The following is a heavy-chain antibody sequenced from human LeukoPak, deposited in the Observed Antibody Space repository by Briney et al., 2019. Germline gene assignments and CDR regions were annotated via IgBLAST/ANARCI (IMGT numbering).Heavy chain of an antibody. CDR2: IYYSGST. J-gene: IGHJ4*02. CDR3: ARAGPSYYYDSSGYYLTTFDY. V-gene: IGHV4-31*03. CDR1: GGSFSSANYH. D-gene: IGHD3-22*01. Sequence: SQTLSLTCTVSGGSFSSANYHWSWIRQHPGTGLEWIGYIYYSGSTYYNPSLKSRVSISVDTSKNQFSLKLSSVTAADTAVYYCARAGPSYYYDSSGYYLTTFDYWGQGTLVTVSS.